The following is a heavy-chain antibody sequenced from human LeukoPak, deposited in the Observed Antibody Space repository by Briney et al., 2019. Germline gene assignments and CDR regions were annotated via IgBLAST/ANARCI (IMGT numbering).Heavy chain of an antibody. CDR1: GFTFSSCN. J-gene: IGHJ3*02. CDR3: ASESGSYLGAFDI. V-gene: IGHV3-74*01. D-gene: IGHD1-26*01. Sequence: AGGSLRLSCAASGFTFSSCNMYWVRQAPGKGLVWVSRINSDGSSTTYADSVKGRFTISRDNAKNTLYLQMNSLRAEETAEYYCASESGSYLGAFDIWGQGTMVTVSS. CDR2: INSDGSST.